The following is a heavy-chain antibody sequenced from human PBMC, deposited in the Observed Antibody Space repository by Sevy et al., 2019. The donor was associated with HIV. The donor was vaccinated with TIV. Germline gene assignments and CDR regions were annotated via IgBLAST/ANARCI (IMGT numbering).Heavy chain of an antibody. CDR1: GFTFSSYA. V-gene: IGHV3-30-3*01. D-gene: IGHD3-9*01. J-gene: IGHJ4*02. CDR2: ISYDGSNK. CDR3: ARGPLFGYDILTGYYDN. Sequence: GGSLRLSCAASGFTFSSYAMHWVRQAPGKGLEWVAVISYDGSNKYYADSVKGRFTISRDNSKNTLYLQMNSLRAEDTAVYYCARGPLFGYDILTGYYDNWGQGTLVTVSS.